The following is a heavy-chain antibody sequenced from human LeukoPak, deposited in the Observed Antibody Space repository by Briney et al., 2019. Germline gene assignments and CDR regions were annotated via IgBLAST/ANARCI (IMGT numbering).Heavy chain of an antibody. V-gene: IGHV1-18*01. CDR3: AREGYYDSKYYFDY. CDR1: GFTFTNSG. D-gene: IGHD3-22*01. Sequence: ASVKVSCKASGFTFTNSGISWGRQAPGQGLEWMAWVSVDNGNTNYIRKVQGRVTLTTDTSTSTAYMELRNLRAEATAVYACAREGYYDSKYYFDYWGQGTLVTVSS. CDR2: VSVDNGNT. J-gene: IGHJ4*02.